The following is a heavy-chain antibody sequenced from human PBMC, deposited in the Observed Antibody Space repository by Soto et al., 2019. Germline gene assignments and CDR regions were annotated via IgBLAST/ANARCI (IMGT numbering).Heavy chain of an antibody. J-gene: IGHJ5*02. CDR3: ARGSFSSSSSWFDP. D-gene: IGHD6-6*01. CDR1: DGSISIGCDY. CDR2: IYYSGRT. Sequence: TMSLTCPVSDGSISIGCDYWLWIRQHPGKGLEWIGYIYYSGRTYYNPSLHSRVSIAVDTTENQFSLKLTSVTAADTSVYYCARGSFSSSSSWFDPWGRGTLVSVSS. V-gene: IGHV4-31*03.